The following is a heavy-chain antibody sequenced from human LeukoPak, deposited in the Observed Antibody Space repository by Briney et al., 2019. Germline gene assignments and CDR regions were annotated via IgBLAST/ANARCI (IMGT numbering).Heavy chain of an antibody. Sequence: GGSLRLSCAASGFTFDDFAMHWVRQAPGKGLEWVSGINWNSGNIGYADSVKGRFTISRDNSKNMLYLQMNSLRAEDAAVYYCAKEAVRGYFVGVGPTYYFDYWGQGTLVTVSS. D-gene: IGHD3-9*01. CDR2: INWNSGNI. V-gene: IGHV3-9*01. CDR1: GFTFDDFA. J-gene: IGHJ4*02. CDR3: AKEAVRGYFVGVGPTYYFDY.